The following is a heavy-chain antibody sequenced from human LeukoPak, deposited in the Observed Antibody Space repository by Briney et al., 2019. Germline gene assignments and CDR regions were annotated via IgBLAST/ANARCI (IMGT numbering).Heavy chain of an antibody. J-gene: IGHJ5*02. CDR2: IRYDGSNK. CDR1: GFTFSSYG. CDR3: AKSSLVVVAATPGSVHWFDH. D-gene: IGHD2-15*01. Sequence: PGGSLRLSCAASGFTFSSYGMHWVRQAPGKGLEWVAVIRYDGSNKYYADSVKGRFTISRDNSKNTLYLQMNSLRAEDTAVYYCAKSSLVVVAATPGSVHWFDHWGQGTLVTVSS. V-gene: IGHV3-30*02.